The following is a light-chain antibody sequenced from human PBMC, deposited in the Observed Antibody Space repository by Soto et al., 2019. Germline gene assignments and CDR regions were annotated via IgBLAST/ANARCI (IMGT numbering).Light chain of an antibody. CDR2: DAS. CDR3: QQYKNWPPEYT. V-gene: IGKV3-15*01. Sequence: EIVMTQSPATLSVSPGERATLFCRASQSVNSRLAWYQQKPAQAPRLLIYDASTRATGIPARFSGSGSGTECTHTSSSLQSEDFAVYYCQQYKNWPPEYTFGQGTKLEIK. CDR1: QSVNSR. J-gene: IGKJ2*01.